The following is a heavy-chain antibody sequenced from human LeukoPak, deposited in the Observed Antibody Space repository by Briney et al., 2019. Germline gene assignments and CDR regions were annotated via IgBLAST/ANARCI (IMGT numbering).Heavy chain of an antibody. Sequence: SETLSLTCTVSGGSISSYYWSWIRQPAGKGLEWIGRIYTSGSTNYNPSLKSRVTMSVDTSKNQFSLKLSSVTAADTAVYYCARAPTTVTTVQFDYWGQGTPVTVSS. J-gene: IGHJ4*02. V-gene: IGHV4-4*07. CDR1: GGSISSYY. CDR3: ARAPTTVTTVQFDY. CDR2: IYTSGST. D-gene: IGHD4-17*01.